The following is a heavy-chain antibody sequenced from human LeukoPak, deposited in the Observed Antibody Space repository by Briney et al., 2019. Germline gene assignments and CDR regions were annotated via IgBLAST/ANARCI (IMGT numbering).Heavy chain of an antibody. CDR3: AELGITMIGGV. D-gene: IGHD3-10*02. CDR1: GFTFSSYS. J-gene: IGHJ6*04. Sequence: PGGSLRLSCAASGFTFSSYSLNWVHQAPGKGLEWVSSIRSSSTYIYYADSVKGRFIISRDNANNSVYLQMNSLRAEDTAVYYCAELGITMIGGVWGKGTTVTISS. V-gene: IGHV3-21*06. CDR2: IRSSSTYI.